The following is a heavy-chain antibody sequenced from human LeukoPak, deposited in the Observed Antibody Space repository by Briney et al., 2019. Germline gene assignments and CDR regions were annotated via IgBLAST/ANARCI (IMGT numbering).Heavy chain of an antibody. V-gene: IGHV3-53*01. J-gene: IGHJ6*03. D-gene: IGHD6-19*01. CDR1: GFTVSSNY. CDR2: IYSGGST. Sequence: GGSLRLSCAASGFTVSSNYMSWVRQAPGKGLEWVSVIYSGGSTYYADSVKGRFTISRDNAKNSLYLQKNSLRAEDTAVYYCARSHSGWYDYYYYYMDVWGKGTTVTVSS. CDR3: ARSHSGWYDYYYYYMDV.